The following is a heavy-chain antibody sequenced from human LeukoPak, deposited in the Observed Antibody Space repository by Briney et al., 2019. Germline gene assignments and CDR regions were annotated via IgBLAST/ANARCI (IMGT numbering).Heavy chain of an antibody. J-gene: IGHJ5*02. D-gene: IGHD4-17*01. CDR2: IIPILGIA. CDR1: GGTFSSYA. Sequence: SVRVSCKASGGTFSSYAISWVRQAPGQGLEWMGRIIPILGIANYAQKFQGRVTITADKSTSTAYMELSSLRSEDTAVYYCAKAFYGDYLSGTDLWGQGTLVTVSS. CDR3: AKAFYGDYLSGTDL. V-gene: IGHV1-69*04.